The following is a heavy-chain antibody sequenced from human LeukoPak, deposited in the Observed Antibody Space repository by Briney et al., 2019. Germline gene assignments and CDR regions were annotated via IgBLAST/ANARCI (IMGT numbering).Heavy chain of an antibody. V-gene: IGHV3-15*01. CDR3: SWELDGSFGRRLEN. J-gene: IGHJ4*02. D-gene: IGHD1-26*01. CDR1: GFSSSDAW. Sequence: GGSLRLSCAASGFSSSDAWMSWVRQAPGKGLEWVGRLKSKTSGGTTDYAAPVKGRFTISRDDSKNTLYLQMSSLKTEDTAVYFCSWELDGSFGRRLENWGQGTLVTVSS. CDR2: LKSKTSGGTT.